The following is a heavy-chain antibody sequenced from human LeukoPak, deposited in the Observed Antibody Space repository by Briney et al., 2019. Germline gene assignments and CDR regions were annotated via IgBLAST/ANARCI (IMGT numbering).Heavy chain of an antibody. CDR3: ARGVYDSGKGGLDY. CDR2: IYSSGSS. CDR1: GGSISSGNYY. V-gene: IGHV4-31*03. J-gene: IGHJ4*02. Sequence: SQTLSLTCTVSGGSISSGNYYWSWIRQHPGKGLEWIVYIYSSGSSYYNPSLTSRVTLSVYTSKNLLSLNSASVTAADTAVYYGARGVYDSGKGGLDYWGQGTLVTVSS. D-gene: IGHD3-10*01.